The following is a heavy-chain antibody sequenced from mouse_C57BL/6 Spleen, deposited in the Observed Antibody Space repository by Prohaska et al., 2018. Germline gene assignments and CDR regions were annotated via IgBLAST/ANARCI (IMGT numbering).Heavy chain of an antibody. J-gene: IGHJ3*01. V-gene: IGHV1-15*01. CDR3: TRSPYGSKIQAWFAY. CDR1: GYTFTDYE. CDR2: IDPETGGT. Sequence: QVQLQQSGAELVRPGASVTLSCKASGYTFTDYEMHWVKQTPVHGLEWIGAIDPETGGTAYNQKFNGKAILTADKSSSTAYMELRSLTSEDSAVYYCTRSPYGSKIQAWFAYWGQGTLVTVSA. D-gene: IGHD1-1*01.